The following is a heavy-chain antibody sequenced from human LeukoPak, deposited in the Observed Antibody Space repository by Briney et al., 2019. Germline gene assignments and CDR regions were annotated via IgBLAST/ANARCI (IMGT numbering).Heavy chain of an antibody. CDR1: GFTFSSYS. CDR2: ISSSSSTI. J-gene: IGHJ5*02. D-gene: IGHD1-26*01. Sequence: GGSLRLSCAASGFTFSSYSMNWVRQAPGKGLEWVSYISSSSSTIYYADSVKGRFTISRDNAKNSLYLQMNSLRAEDTAVYYCARDMGATSSWGQGTLVTVSS. V-gene: IGHV3-48*04. CDR3: ARDMGATSS.